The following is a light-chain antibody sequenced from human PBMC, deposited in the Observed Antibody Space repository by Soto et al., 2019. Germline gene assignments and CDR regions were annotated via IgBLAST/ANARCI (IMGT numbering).Light chain of an antibody. CDR3: AAWDDSLNGPV. V-gene: IGLV1-36*01. Sequence: QLVLTQPPSVSEAPRQRVTISCSGSSSNIGNNAVNWYQQLPGKAPKLLIYYDDLLPSGVSDRFSGSKSGTSASLAICGLQSEDEADYYCAAWDDSLNGPVFGGGTKVTVL. J-gene: IGLJ2*01. CDR2: YDD. CDR1: SSNIGNNA.